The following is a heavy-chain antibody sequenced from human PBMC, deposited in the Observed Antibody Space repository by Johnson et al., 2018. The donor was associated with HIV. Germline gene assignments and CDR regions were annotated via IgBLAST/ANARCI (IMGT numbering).Heavy chain of an antibody. D-gene: IGHD3-10*01. CDR3: ASAVTPFGDLEAFDI. Sequence: MLLVESGGGVVRPGGSLRLSCAASGFTFDDYGMSWVRQAPGKGLEWVSGISGSGGSTCYADSVKGRFNISRDNSKNTWYLQMKSLRAEDTAVYYCASAVTPFGDLEAFDIRGQGTMVTVSS. J-gene: IGHJ3*02. CDR2: ISGSGGST. CDR1: GFTFDDYG. V-gene: IGHV3-20*04.